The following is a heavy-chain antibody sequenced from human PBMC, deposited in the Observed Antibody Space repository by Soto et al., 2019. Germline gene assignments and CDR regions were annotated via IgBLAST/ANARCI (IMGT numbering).Heavy chain of an antibody. Sequence: GASVKVSGKASGYTFTSYGISWVRQAPGQGLEWMGWISAYNGNTNYAQKLQGRVTMTTDTSTSTAYLELRSLRSDDTAGYYCATASFDSRYRDYSYSVIWCPGTLLNVSS. CDR3: ATASFDSRYRDYSYSVI. V-gene: IGHV1-18*01. CDR1: GYTFTSYG. J-gene: IGHJ2*01. D-gene: IGHD2-15*01. CDR2: ISAYNGNT.